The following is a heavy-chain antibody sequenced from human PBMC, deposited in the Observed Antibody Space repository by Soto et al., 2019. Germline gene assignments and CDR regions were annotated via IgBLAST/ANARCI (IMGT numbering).Heavy chain of an antibody. CDR2: ISAYNGNT. V-gene: IGHV1-18*01. J-gene: IGHJ5*02. D-gene: IGHD2-15*01. Sequence: ASVKVSCKASGYTFTSYGISWVRQAPGQGLEWMGWISAYNGNTNCAQKLQGRVTMTTDTSTSTAYMELRSLRSDDTAVYYCASWVAASPNNWFDPWGQGTLVTVSS. CDR3: ASWVAASPNNWFDP. CDR1: GYTFTSYG.